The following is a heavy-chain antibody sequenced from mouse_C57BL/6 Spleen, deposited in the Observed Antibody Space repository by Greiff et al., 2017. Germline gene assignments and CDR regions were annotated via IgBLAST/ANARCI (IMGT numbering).Heavy chain of an antibody. CDR3: TRVYYGYDGGYFDY. D-gene: IGHD2-2*01. J-gene: IGHJ2*01. CDR2: IRNKANNHAT. V-gene: IGHV6-6*01. Sequence: EVKVEESGGGLVQPGGSMKLSCAASGFTFSDAWMDWVRQSPEKGLEWVAEIRNKANNHATYYAESVKGRFTISRDDSKSSVYLQMNSLRAEDTGIYYCTRVYYGYDGGYFDYWGQGTTLTVSS. CDR1: GFTFSDAW.